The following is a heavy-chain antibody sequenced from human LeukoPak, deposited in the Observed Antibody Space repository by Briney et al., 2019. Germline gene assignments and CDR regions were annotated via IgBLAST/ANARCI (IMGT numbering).Heavy chain of an antibody. CDR2: ISYDGSNK. J-gene: IGHJ4*02. V-gene: IGHV3-30-3*01. D-gene: IGHD1-20*01. CDR1: GFTFSSYA. Sequence: PGGSLRLSCAASGFTFSSYAMSWVRQAPGKGLEWVAVISYDGSNKYSVKGRFTISRDNSKNTLYLQMNSLRAEDTAVYYCARGFNWNDPFDYWGQGTLVTVSS. CDR3: ARGFNWNDPFDY.